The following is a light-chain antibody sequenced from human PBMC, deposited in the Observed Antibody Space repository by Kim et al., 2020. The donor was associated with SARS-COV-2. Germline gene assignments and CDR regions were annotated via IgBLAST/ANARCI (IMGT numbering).Light chain of an antibody. CDR3: QQYSSSPAT. CDR2: DAS. Sequence: PPGERATLSCRAGQSVSSNYVAWYQQKPGQAPRRLSNDASRRATGIPDRFSGSGSGTDFTLTITRLEPEDFAVYYCQQYSSSPATFGQGTKVDIK. J-gene: IGKJ1*01. V-gene: IGKV3-20*01. CDR1: QSVSSNY.